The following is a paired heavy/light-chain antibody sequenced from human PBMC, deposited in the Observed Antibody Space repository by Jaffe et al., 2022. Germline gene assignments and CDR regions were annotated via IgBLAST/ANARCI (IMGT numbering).Light chain of an antibody. V-gene: IGKV3-20*01. Sequence: EIVLTQSPGTLSLSPGERATLSCRASQSVSSSYLAWYQQKPGQAPRLLIYGASSRATGIPDRFSGSGSGTDFTLTISRLEPEDFAVYYCQQYGSSPLTFGPGTKVDIK. J-gene: IGKJ3*01. CDR3: QQYGSSPLT. CDR1: QSVSSSY. CDR2: GAS.
Heavy chain of an antibody. CDR3: ARELSTYYDFWSGYYTGRPNQIDAFDI. CDR1: GFTFSSYS. CDR2: ISSSSSYI. Sequence: EVQLVESGGGLVKPGGSLRLSCAASGFTFSSYSMNWVRQAPGKGLEWVSSISSSSSYIYYADSVKGRFTISRDNAKNSLYLQMNSLRAEDTAVYYCARELSTYYDFWSGYYTGRPNQIDAFDIWGQGTMVTVSS. V-gene: IGHV3-21*01. D-gene: IGHD3-3*01. J-gene: IGHJ3*02.